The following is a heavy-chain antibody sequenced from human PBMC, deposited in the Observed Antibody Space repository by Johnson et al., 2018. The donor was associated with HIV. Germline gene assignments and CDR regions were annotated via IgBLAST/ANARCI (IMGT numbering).Heavy chain of an antibody. CDR2: IYSGGST. V-gene: IGHV3-53*01. CDR3: VRGLLWFGELLEAFDI. Sequence: EMPLVESGGGLIQPGGSLRLSCAASGFTVSSNYMSWVRQAPGKGLVWVSIIYSGGSTYYADSVRGRFTISRDNSKNTLYLQMTSLRAEDTAVYYCVRGLLWFGELLEAFDIWGQGTMVTVSS. J-gene: IGHJ3*02. D-gene: IGHD3-10*01. CDR1: GFTVSSNY.